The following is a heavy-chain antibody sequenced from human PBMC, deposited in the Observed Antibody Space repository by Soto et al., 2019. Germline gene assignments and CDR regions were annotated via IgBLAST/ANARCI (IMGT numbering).Heavy chain of an antibody. J-gene: IGHJ6*02. D-gene: IGHD5-18*01. Sequence: EVQLLESGGGLVQPGGSLRLSCAASGFTFSSYAMSWVRQAPGKGLEWFSAIRGSGGSTYYADSVKGRFTISRDNSKNPLYLQMNSLRAEDTAVYYCARDRKKMATARHYYYGMDVWGQGTTVTVSS. CDR3: ARDRKKMATARHYYYGMDV. V-gene: IGHV3-23*01. CDR1: GFTFSSYA. CDR2: IRGSGGST.